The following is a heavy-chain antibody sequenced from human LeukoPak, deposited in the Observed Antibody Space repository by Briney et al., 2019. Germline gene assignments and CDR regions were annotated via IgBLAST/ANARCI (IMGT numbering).Heavy chain of an antibody. D-gene: IGHD1-14*01. CDR1: GFTVSSNY. CDR2: INSGGTT. Sequence: GGSLRLSCAASGFTVSSNYMSWVRQAPGKGLEWVSLINSGGTTYFADSVRGRFTISRDNSKNTLYLQMNSLRTEDTALYYCARDRIAGHDTFDIWGQGTVVTVSS. J-gene: IGHJ3*02. CDR3: ARDRIAGHDTFDI. V-gene: IGHV3-66*02.